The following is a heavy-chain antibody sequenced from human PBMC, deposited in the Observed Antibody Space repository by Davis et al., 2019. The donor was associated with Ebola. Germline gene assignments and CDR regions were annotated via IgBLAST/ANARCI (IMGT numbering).Heavy chain of an antibody. CDR3: AASHVASGGTRYFQN. CDR2: INQGGSEK. V-gene: IGHV3-7*01. CDR1: GFSFSNYW. J-gene: IGHJ1*01. Sequence: PGGSLRLSCAASGFSFSNYWMNWVRQAPGKRPEWVANINQGGSEKSYTNSLTGRLTISRHNAENSLYLQMNSLRVEDTAVYYCAASHVASGGTRYFQNWGPGTLVTVSS. D-gene: IGHD6-13*01.